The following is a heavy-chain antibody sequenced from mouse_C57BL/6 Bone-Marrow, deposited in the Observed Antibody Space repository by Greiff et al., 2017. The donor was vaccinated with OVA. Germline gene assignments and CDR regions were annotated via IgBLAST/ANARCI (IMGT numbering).Heavy chain of an antibody. CDR2: IDPEDGET. CDR1: GFNIKDYY. CDR3: ARRYYGSSLSYYYAMDY. Sequence: EVQLQESGAELVKPGASVKLSCTASGFNIKDYYMHWVKQRTEQGLEWIGRIDPEDGETKYAPKFQGKATITADTSSNTAYLQLSSLTSEDTAVYYCARRYYGSSLSYYYAMDYWGQGTSVTVSS. J-gene: IGHJ4*01. V-gene: IGHV14-2*01. D-gene: IGHD1-1*01.